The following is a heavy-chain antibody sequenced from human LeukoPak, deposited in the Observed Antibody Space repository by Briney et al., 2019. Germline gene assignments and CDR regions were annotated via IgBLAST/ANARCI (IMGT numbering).Heavy chain of an antibody. V-gene: IGHV4-30-4*01. Sequence: SQTLSLTCTVSGGSISSGDYYWSWIRQPPGKGLEWIGCIYYSGSTYYNPSLKSRVTISVDTSKNQFSLKLSSVTAADTAVYYCARVVGFVAAIDAFDIWGQGTMVTVSS. CDR2: IYYSGST. CDR1: GGSISSGDYY. D-gene: IGHD1-26*01. CDR3: ARVVGFVAAIDAFDI. J-gene: IGHJ3*02.